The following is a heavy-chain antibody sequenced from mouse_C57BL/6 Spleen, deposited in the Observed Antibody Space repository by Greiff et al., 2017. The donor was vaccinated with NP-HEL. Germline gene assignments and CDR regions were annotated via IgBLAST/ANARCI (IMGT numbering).Heavy chain of an antibody. CDR3: ARRDGLVFDY. D-gene: IGHD2-3*01. J-gene: IGHJ2*01. CDR2: ISSGSSTI. Sequence: DVMLVESGGGLVKPGGSLKLSCAASGFTFSDYGMHWVRQAPEKGLEWVAYISSGSSTIYYADTVKGRFTISRDNAKNTLFLQMTSLRSEDTAMYYCARRDGLVFDYWGQGTTLTVSS. CDR1: GFTFSDYG. V-gene: IGHV5-17*01.